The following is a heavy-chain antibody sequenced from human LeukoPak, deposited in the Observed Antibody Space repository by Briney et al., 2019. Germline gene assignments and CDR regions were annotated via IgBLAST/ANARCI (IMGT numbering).Heavy chain of an antibody. J-gene: IGHJ4*02. CDR3: AKDPYSYGYGFDY. V-gene: IGHV3-23*01. D-gene: IGHD5-18*01. CDR2: ISGSGGST. CDR1: GFTFSSYA. Sequence: GGSLRLSCAASGFTFSSYAMSWVRQAPGKGLEWVSAISGSGGSTYYADSVKGRFTTSRDNSKNTLYLQMNSLRAEDTAVYYCAKDPYSYGYGFDYWGQGTLVTVSS.